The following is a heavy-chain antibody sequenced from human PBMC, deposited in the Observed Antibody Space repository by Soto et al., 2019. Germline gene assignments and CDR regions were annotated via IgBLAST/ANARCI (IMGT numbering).Heavy chain of an antibody. D-gene: IGHD6-13*01. J-gene: IGHJ6*02. Sequence: PSETLSLTCSIYSGSFSGYYWSWIRQPPGKGLEWIGEISQSGNTNYSPSLKSRVSISIDTSKKQFSLNLASVSAADTAVYYCATPKDVSSSWYGDYYYGMDVWGQGTTVTVSS. CDR3: ATPKDVSSSWYGDYYYGMDV. V-gene: IGHV4-34*01. CDR1: SGSFSGYY. CDR2: ISQSGNT.